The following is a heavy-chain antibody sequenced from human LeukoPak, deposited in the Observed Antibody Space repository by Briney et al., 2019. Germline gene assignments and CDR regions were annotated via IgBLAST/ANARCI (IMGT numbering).Heavy chain of an antibody. CDR2: MNPNSGNT. Sequence: ASVRVSCKASGYTFTGYYMHWVRQATGQGLEWMGWMNPNSGNTAYAQKFQGRVTMTRNTAISTAYMELSSLRSEDTAVYYCARPKSKYDSSGYYPLDYWGQGTLVTVSS. J-gene: IGHJ4*02. CDR1: GYTFTGYY. D-gene: IGHD3-22*01. CDR3: ARPKSKYDSSGYYPLDY. V-gene: IGHV1-8*02.